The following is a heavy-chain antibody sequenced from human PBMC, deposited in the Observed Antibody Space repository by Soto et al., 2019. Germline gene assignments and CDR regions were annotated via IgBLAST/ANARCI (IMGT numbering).Heavy chain of an antibody. CDR3: VRGGQRFDP. Sequence: PGGSLRLSCAASGFTFSSFWMSWVRQAPGKGLEWVANIKPDGSEKYYVDSVMGRFTISRDNAENSLYLLMNSLRAEDTAVYYCVRGGQRFDPWGQGTLVTVSS. CDR2: IKPDGSEK. V-gene: IGHV3-7*03. CDR1: GFTFSSFW. J-gene: IGHJ5*02.